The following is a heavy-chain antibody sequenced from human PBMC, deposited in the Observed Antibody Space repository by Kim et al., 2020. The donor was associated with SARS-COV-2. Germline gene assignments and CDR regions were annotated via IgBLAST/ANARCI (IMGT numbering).Heavy chain of an antibody. CDR2: IKHDGSET. CDR3: ARDPDIFDF. CDR1: AFTFRDYW. J-gene: IGHJ4*02. V-gene: IGHV3-7*03. D-gene: IGHD2-15*01. Sequence: GGSLRLSCAASAFTFRDYWMSWVRQAPGKGLEWVANIKHDGSETYYVDSVKGRFTISRDNAKNSLFLQMNSLRAEDTAVYYCARDPDIFDFWGQGTLVTVSS.